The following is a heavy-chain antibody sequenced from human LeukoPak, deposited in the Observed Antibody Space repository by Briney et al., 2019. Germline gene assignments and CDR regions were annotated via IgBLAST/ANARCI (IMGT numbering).Heavy chain of an antibody. CDR2: ISAYNGNS. D-gene: IGHD2-2*01. Sequence: EASVKVSCKASGYTFSSYAMNWVRQAPGQGLEWMGWISAYNGNSNYAQKFQGRVTMTTDTSTSTGYMELRSLRSDDTAVYYCARVHSYCSTTSCLDYWGQGTLVTVSS. CDR3: ARVHSYCSTTSCLDY. CDR1: GYTFSSYA. V-gene: IGHV1-18*01. J-gene: IGHJ4*02.